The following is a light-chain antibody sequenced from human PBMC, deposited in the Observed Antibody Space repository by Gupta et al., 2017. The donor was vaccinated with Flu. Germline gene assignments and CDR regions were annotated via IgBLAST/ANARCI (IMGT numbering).Light chain of an antibody. Sequence: QSVPTQPPSASGTPGQRVTISCSGSSSNIGSNSVNWYQQLPRTAPRLLIYSNNRRPSGVPDRFSGSKSGTSASLAISGLQSADEADYYCAALDDSLNGPVFGGGTKVTVL. CDR3: AALDDSLNGPV. CDR2: SNN. J-gene: IGLJ2*01. V-gene: IGLV1-44*01. CDR1: SSNIGSNS.